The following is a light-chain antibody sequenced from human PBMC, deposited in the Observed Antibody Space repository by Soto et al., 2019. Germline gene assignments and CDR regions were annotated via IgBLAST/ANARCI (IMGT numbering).Light chain of an antibody. V-gene: IGKV3-20*01. J-gene: IGKJ1*01. Sequence: ETVLTQSPGTLSLSPGERATLSCRASQSVSSRYLAWYQQKPGQAPRLLIYDASSRATGIPDRFSGSGSGIDFTLTISRLEPEECAVYSCQQYVRSPPSWTFGQGTKVEIK. CDR3: QQYVRSPPSWT. CDR2: DAS. CDR1: QSVSSRY.